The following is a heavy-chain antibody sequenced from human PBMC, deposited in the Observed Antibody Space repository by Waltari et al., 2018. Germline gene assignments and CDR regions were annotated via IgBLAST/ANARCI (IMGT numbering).Heavy chain of an antibody. J-gene: IGHJ4*02. Sequence: EVQLVESGGGLIQPGGSLRLSCAASGFTVSSHYMSWVRQAPGKGVGVCSGIDSGGSTYYAATVQGRFTIARDNSKNTLYLQMNSLRAEDTAVYYCASASGGYSYGLYYFDYWGQGTLVTVSS. CDR2: IDSGGST. D-gene: IGHD5-18*01. CDR3: ASASGGYSYGLYYFDY. CDR1: GFTVSSHY. V-gene: IGHV3-53*01.